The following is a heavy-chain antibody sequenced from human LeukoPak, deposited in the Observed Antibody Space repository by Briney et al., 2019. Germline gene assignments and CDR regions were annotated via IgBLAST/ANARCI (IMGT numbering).Heavy chain of an antibody. J-gene: IGHJ5*02. Sequence: PSETLSLTCAVYGGSFSGYYWRWIRQPPGKGLEWIGEINHSGSTNYNPSPKSRVTISVDTSKNQFSLKLSSVTAADTAVYYCARASAPYSSSWYRPGFDPWGQGTLVTVSS. V-gene: IGHV4-34*01. CDR1: GGSFSGYY. CDR2: INHSGST. CDR3: ARASAPYSSSWYRPGFDP. D-gene: IGHD6-13*01.